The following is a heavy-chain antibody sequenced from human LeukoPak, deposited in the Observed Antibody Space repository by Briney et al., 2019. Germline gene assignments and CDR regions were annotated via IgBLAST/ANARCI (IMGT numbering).Heavy chain of an antibody. Sequence: GGSLRLSCAASAFTFSNYAMHWVRQAPGKGLEWVAVIWYDGSNKYYADSVKGRFTISRDNSKNTLYLQMNSLRAEDTAVYYCAKGGGDYGDSNGYYFDYWGQGTLVTVSS. CDR2: IWYDGSNK. J-gene: IGHJ4*02. CDR1: AFTFSNYA. D-gene: IGHD4-17*01. V-gene: IGHV3-33*06. CDR3: AKGGGDYGDSNGYYFDY.